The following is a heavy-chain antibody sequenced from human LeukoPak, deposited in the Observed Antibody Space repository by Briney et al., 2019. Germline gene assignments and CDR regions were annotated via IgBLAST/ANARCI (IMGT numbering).Heavy chain of an antibody. Sequence: PGGSLRLSCAASGFTVSSNYMSWVRQAPGKGLEWVSVIYSGGSTYYADSVKGRFTISRDNSKNTLYLQMNSLRAEDTAVYYCARDGNWNNHYYYGMDVWGRGTTVTVSS. V-gene: IGHV3-66*01. CDR2: IYSGGST. CDR3: ARDGNWNNHYYYGMDV. D-gene: IGHD1-20*01. CDR1: GFTVSSNY. J-gene: IGHJ6*02.